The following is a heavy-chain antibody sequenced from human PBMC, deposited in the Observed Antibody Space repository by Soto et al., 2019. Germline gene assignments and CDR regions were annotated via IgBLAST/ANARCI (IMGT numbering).Heavy chain of an antibody. J-gene: IGHJ4*02. D-gene: IGHD3-10*01. V-gene: IGHV4-39*01. Sequence: QLQLQESGPGLVKPSETLSLTCTVSGGSMSSSSYYWGWIRQPPGKGLEWIGSIYYSGSTYYNPALKSRVTISVDTSKNQFSLRLSSVTAADTAIYYCASLPDWGSGSNWGQGTLVTVSS. CDR2: IYYSGST. CDR3: ASLPDWGSGSN. CDR1: GGSMSSSSYY.